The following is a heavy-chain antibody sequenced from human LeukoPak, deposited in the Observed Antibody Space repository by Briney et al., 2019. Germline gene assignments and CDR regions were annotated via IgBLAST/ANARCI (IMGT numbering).Heavy chain of an antibody. CDR2: ISSTGRT. CDR1: GASISSDTYF. V-gene: IGHV4-61*02. J-gene: IGHJ5*02. D-gene: IGHD6-19*01. CDR3: AKGAGPPWFDP. Sequence: PSETLSLTCTVSGASISSDTYFWSWIRQPAGKGLEWIGRISSTGRTDYNPSLTSRVTISIDTSKNQLSMQLNSVTAADTAVYYCAKGAGPPWFDPWGQGTLVTVSS.